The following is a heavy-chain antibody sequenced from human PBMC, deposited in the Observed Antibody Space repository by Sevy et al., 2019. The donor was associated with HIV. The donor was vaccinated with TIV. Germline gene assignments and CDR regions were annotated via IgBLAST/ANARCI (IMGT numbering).Heavy chain of an antibody. V-gene: IGHV4-4*07. D-gene: IGHD3-22*01. CDR3: ARMSSSGYYYSGWFDP. J-gene: IGHJ5*02. CDR1: GGSISNYY. Sequence: SETLSLTCTVSGGSISNYYWNWIRQPAGKGLEWIGRIYASGSTKYNSSVKSRVTMSVDTSKNQFSLKLSSVTAADTAVYYCARMSSSGYYYSGWFDPWGQGTLVTVSS. CDR2: IYASGST.